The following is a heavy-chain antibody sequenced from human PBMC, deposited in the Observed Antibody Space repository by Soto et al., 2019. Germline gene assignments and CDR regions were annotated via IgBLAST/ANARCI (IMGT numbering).Heavy chain of an antibody. CDR3: ARDGIAVAGTNYYYGMDV. V-gene: IGHV3-30*03. J-gene: IGHJ6*02. CDR1: GFTFSSYG. CDR2: ISYDGSNK. Sequence: QVQLVESGGGVVQPGRSLRLSCAASGFTFSSYGMHWVRQAPGKGLEWVAVISYDGSNKYYADSVKGRFTISRDNSKNTLYLQMNSLRAEDTAVYYCARDGIAVAGTNYYYGMDVWGQGTTVTVSS. D-gene: IGHD6-19*01.